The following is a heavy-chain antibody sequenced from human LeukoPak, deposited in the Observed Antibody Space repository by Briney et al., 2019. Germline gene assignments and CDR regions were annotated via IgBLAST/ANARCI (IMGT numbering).Heavy chain of an antibody. J-gene: IGHJ4*02. CDR1: GFTVSSNY. V-gene: IGHV3-53*01. CDR3: ARERSGWSYTFDY. CDR2: IYSDGST. D-gene: IGHD6-19*01. Sequence: GGSLRLSCAASGFTVSSNYMNWVRQAPGKGLEWVSIIYSDGSTYYADSVKGRFTISRDNSKNTLYLQMNSLRAEDTAVYYCARERSGWSYTFDYWGQGTLVTVSS.